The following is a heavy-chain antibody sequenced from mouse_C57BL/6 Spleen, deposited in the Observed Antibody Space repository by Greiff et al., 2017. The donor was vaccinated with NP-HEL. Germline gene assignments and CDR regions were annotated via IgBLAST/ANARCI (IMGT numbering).Heavy chain of an antibody. CDR3: ARRGTTVGFDY. D-gene: IGHD1-1*01. CDR2: IYPGDGDT. CDR1: GYAFSSYW. J-gene: IGHJ2*01. Sequence: ESGAELVKPGASVKISCKASGYAFSSYWMNWVKQRPGKGLEWIGQIYPGDGDTNYNGKFKGKATLTADKSSSTAYMQLSSLTSEDSAVYVCARRGTTVGFDYWGQGTTLTVSS. V-gene: IGHV1-80*01.